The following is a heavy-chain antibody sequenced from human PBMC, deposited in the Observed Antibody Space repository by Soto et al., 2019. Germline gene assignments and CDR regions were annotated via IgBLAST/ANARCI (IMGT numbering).Heavy chain of an antibody. CDR2: FDPEDGET. J-gene: IGHJ4*02. CDR3: ATYYYDSSGYPLPFDY. Sequence: EASVKVSCTVSGYTLTELSMHWVRQAPGKGLEWMGGFDPEDGETIYAQKFQGRVTMTEDTSTDTAYMELSSLRSEDTAVYYCATYYYDSSGYPLPFDYWGQGTLVTVSS. CDR1: GYTLTELS. V-gene: IGHV1-24*01. D-gene: IGHD3-22*01.